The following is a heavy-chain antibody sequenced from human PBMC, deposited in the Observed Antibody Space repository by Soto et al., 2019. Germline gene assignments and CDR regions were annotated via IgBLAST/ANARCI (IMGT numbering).Heavy chain of an antibody. D-gene: IGHD2-21*02. J-gene: IGHJ5*02. CDR2: INAGCGYT. Sequence: GASVKVSCRRSGYIFTNYLMLLVRHSHGQDLEWMGTINAGCGYTSYAQRFQGRFTMIRDTSTSTVSMELRSLIFEDTALYYCSRGGAFAVVTAQFDLWG. CDR3: SRGGAFAVVTAQFDL. CDR1: GYIFTNYL. V-gene: IGHV1-46*01.